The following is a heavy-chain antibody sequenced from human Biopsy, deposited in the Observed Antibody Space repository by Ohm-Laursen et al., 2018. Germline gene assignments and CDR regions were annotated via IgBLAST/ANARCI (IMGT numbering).Heavy chain of an antibody. V-gene: IGHV4-39*01. D-gene: IGHD3-16*01. CDR2: IYYRGNT. CDR1: GGSISSNYYY. Sequence: SETLSLTCTVSGGSISSNYYYWGWIRQPPGKGLEWIGSIYYRGNTNYNPSLKSRVTISVDTSKNQFSLKLSSATAADTAVFYCARLTGDCIWGNWRINHDPFDIWDQGTSVTVSS. CDR3: ARLTGDCIWGNWRINHDPFDI. J-gene: IGHJ3*02.